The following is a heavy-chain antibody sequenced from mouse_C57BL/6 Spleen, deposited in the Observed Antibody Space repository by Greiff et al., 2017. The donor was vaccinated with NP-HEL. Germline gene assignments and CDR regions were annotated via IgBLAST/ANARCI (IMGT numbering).Heavy chain of an antibody. CDR2: IYPGSGST. V-gene: IGHV1-55*01. D-gene: IGHD1-1*01. Sequence: VQLQQPGAELVKPGASVKMSCKASGYTFTSYWITWVKQRPGQGLEWIGDIYPGSGSTNYNEKFKSKATLTVDTSSSTAYMQLSSLTSEDSAVYYCARNGITTVVADAMDYWGQGTSVTVSS. CDR1: GYTFTSYW. CDR3: ARNGITTVVADAMDY. J-gene: IGHJ4*01.